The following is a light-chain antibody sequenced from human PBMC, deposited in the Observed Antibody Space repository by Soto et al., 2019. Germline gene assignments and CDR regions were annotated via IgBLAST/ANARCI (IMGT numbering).Light chain of an antibody. CDR3: QQYGSSPRT. CDR1: QSISSW. CDR2: DAS. V-gene: IGKV1-5*01. J-gene: IGKJ1*01. Sequence: DIQMTQSPSTLSASVGDRVTITCRASQSISSWLAWYQQKPGKAPKLLIYDASSLESGVPSRSSGSGSGTDFTLTIRRLEPDDFAVYYCQQYGSSPRTFGQGTKVDI.